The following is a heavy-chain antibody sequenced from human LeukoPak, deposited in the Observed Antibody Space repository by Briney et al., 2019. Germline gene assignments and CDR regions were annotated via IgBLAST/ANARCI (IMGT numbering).Heavy chain of an antibody. J-gene: IGHJ4*02. D-gene: IGHD3-22*01. CDR2: INPNSGGT. CDR3: ARTPLIMIASRRVFDY. V-gene: IGHV1-2*02. CDR1: GYTFIGYY. Sequence: ASVKVSCKASGYTFIGYYMHWVRQAPGQGLEWMGWINPNSGGTNYAQKFQGRVTVTRDTSISTAYMELSRLRSDDTAVYYCARTPLIMIASRRVFDYWGQGTLVTVSS.